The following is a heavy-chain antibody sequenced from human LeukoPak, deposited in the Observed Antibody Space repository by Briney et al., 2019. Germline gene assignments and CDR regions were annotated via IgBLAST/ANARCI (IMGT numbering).Heavy chain of an antibody. CDR2: ISSSSSTI. CDR1: GFTFSSYS. D-gene: IGHD6-13*01. CDR3: ARDGSIAAADDYYYYGMDV. J-gene: IGHJ6*02. Sequence: GSTRLSCAASGFTFSSYSMNWVRQAPGKGLEWVSYISSSSSTIYYADSVKGRFAISRDNAKNSLYLQMNSLRDEDTAVYYCARDGSIAAADDYYYYGMDVWGQGTTVTVSS. V-gene: IGHV3-48*02.